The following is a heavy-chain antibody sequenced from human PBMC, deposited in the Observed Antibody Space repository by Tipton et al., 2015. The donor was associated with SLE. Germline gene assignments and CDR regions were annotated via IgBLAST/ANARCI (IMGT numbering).Heavy chain of an antibody. V-gene: IGHV3-21*01. CDR1: GFSFSSYT. CDR3: ARDTYYDFWSGYRSYYYYMDV. D-gene: IGHD3-3*01. Sequence: GSLRLSCAASGFSFSSYTMNWVRQAPGKGLEWVSSISSSSDYIYYADSVKGRFTISRDNAKNPLYLQMNSLRAEDTAVYYCARDTYYDFWSGYRSYYYYMDVWGKGTTVTVSS. J-gene: IGHJ6*03. CDR2: ISSSSDYI.